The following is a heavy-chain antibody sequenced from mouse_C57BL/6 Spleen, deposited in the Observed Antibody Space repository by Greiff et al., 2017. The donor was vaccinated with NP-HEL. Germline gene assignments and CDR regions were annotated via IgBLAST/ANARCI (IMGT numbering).Heavy chain of an antibody. CDR2: IDPSDSYT. J-gene: IGHJ1*03. Sequence: QVQLQQPGAELVRPGTSVKLSCKASGYTFTSYWMHWVKQRPGQGLEWIGVIDPSDSYTNYNQKFKGKATLTVDTSSSTAYMQLSSLTSEDSAVYYCARPGPPPNYGSRKWYFDVWGTGTTVTVSS. CDR3: ARPGPPPNYGSRKWYFDV. V-gene: IGHV1-59*01. CDR1: GYTFTSYW. D-gene: IGHD1-1*01.